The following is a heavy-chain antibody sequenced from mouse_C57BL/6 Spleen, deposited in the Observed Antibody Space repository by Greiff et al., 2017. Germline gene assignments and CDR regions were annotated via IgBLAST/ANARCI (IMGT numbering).Heavy chain of an antibody. CDR3: TRDEGLRPFAY. V-gene: IGHV5-9-1*02. D-gene: IGHD2-4*01. CDR2: ISSGGDYI. Sequence: EVKVEESGEGLVKPGGSLKLSCAASGFTFSSYAMSWVRQTPEKRLEWVAYISSGGDYIYYADTVKGRFTISRDNARNTLYLQMSSLKSEDTAMYYCTRDEGLRPFAYWGQGTLVTVSA. J-gene: IGHJ3*01. CDR1: GFTFSSYA.